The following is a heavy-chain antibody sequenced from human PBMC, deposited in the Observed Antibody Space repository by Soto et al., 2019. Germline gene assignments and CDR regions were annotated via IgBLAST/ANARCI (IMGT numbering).Heavy chain of an antibody. CDR1: GFSLSTSGVG. CDR3: AHSGEGTGGTPVQFDY. CDR2: IYWDDGK. V-gene: IGHV2-5*02. Sequence: QITLKESGPTLVKPTQTLTLTCTFSGFSLSTSGVGVGWIRQPPGKALEWLALIYWDDGKRYSPSLKSRLTITKDTSKHQVVLTLTNMDPVDTATYYCAHSGEGTGGTPVQFDYWGQGTLVTVSS. D-gene: IGHD3-10*01. J-gene: IGHJ4*02.